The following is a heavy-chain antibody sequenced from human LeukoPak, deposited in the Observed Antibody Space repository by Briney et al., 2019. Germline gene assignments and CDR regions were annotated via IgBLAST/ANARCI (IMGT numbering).Heavy chain of an antibody. V-gene: IGHV3-11*04. CDR1: GFTFSDYY. CDR2: ISSSGSTI. J-gene: IGHJ4*02. CDR3: ARGDYDSSGYYFRRPLDY. Sequence: PGGSLRLSCAASGFTFSDYYMSWIRQAPGKGLEWVSYISSSGSTIYYADSVKGRFTISRDNAKNSLYLQMNSLRAEDTAVYYCARGDYDSSGYYFRRPLDYWGQGTLVTVSS. D-gene: IGHD3-22*01.